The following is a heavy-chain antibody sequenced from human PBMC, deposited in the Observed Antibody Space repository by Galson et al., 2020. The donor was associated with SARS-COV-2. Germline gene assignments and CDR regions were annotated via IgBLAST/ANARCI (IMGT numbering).Heavy chain of an antibody. CDR3: ARWAQIDSRVYNEDAFVI. CDR2: IIPIFGTA. Sequence: SVKVSCKASGGTFSSYAIRWVRQAPGQGLEWMGGIIPIFGTANYAQKFQGRVTITADESTSTAYMELRSLRSEDTAVYYCARWAQIDSRVYNEDAFVIWGQGTMVTFSS. J-gene: IGHJ3*02. V-gene: IGHV1-69*13. CDR1: GGTFSSYA. D-gene: IGHD3-22*01.